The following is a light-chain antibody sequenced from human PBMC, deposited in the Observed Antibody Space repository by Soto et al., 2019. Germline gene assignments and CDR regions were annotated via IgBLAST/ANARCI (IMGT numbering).Light chain of an antibody. CDR2: GAS. CDR3: QQYDISPIT. V-gene: IGKV3-20*01. CDR1: QSVSSSF. Sequence: EIVLTQSPGTLSLSPGERATLSCRASQSVSSSFLAWYQQKPGQAPRLLIYGASSRATGIPDRFSGSGSGTDFTLTINRLETEDFAVYFCQQYDISPITFGQGTRLEIK. J-gene: IGKJ5*01.